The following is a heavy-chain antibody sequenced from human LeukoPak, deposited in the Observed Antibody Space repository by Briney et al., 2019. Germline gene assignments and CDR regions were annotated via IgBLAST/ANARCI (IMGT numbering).Heavy chain of an antibody. CDR2: IHHRGST. CDR3: ARQLYVSGSYYAPMDV. Sequence: SETLSLTCSVSGYSISSGYYWGWIRQPPGKGLEWIGTIHHRGSTYYNPSLKSRVTISLDTSRNQFSLKVSSVTAADTAVYFCARQLYVSGSYYAPMDVWGKGTTVTISS. D-gene: IGHD3-10*01. J-gene: IGHJ6*03. CDR1: GYSISSGYY. V-gene: IGHV4-38-2*01.